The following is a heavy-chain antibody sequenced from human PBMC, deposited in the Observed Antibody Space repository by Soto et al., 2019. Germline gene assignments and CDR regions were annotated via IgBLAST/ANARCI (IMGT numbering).Heavy chain of an antibody. CDR3: ERDIVAVVDDNQGDYYYGMDV. V-gene: IGHV1-18*01. J-gene: IGHJ6*02. CDR2: ISAYNGNR. CDR1: GYTFTSYG. D-gene: IGHD2-15*01. Sequence: ASVKVSCKASGYTFTSYGISWVRQAPGQGLEWMGWISAYNGNRNYAQKLQGRVTMTTDTSTSTAYMELRSLRSDDTAVYYCERDIVAVVDDNQGDYYYGMDVWGQGTTVPVSS.